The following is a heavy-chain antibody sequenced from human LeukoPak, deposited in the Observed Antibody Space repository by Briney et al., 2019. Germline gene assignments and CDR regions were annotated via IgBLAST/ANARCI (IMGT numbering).Heavy chain of an antibody. Sequence: ASVKVSCKVSGYTLTELSMHWVRQAPGQGLEWMGGIIPIFGTANYAQKFQGRVTITTDESTSTAYMELSSLRSEDTAVYYCARDLPRPLDIVVVPAPAFAFDIWGQGTMVTVSS. CDR1: GYTLTELS. CDR3: ARDLPRPLDIVVVPAPAFAFDI. V-gene: IGHV1-69*05. J-gene: IGHJ3*02. CDR2: IIPIFGTA. D-gene: IGHD2-2*03.